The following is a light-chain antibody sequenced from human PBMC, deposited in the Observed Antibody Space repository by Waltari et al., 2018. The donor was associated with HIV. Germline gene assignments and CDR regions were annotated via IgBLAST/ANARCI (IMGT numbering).Light chain of an antibody. CDR3: QQCYSTPWT. Sequence: DIVMTQSPASLAVSLGERATINCKSNQSLLLNFNNKTYLTWYQQKQGQSPKLLLSWASPRESGVPDRFSGSGSGTDFNLTISSLQAEDVATYYCQQCYSTPWTFGRGTKVEI. V-gene: IGKV4-1*01. J-gene: IGKJ1*01. CDR1: QSLLLNFNNKTY. CDR2: WAS.